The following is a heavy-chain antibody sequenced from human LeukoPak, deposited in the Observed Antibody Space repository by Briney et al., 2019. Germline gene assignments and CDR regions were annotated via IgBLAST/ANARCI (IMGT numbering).Heavy chain of an antibody. D-gene: IGHD3-22*01. V-gene: IGHV3-66*01. J-gene: IGHJ4*02. CDR1: GFTVSSNY. CDR2: IYSGGST. Sequence: GGSLRLSCAASGFTVSSNYMSWVRQAPGKGLEWVSVIYSGGSTYYADSVKGRFTISRDNSKNTLYLQMNSLRAEDTAVYYCSRSAGYYDSSGYYYGWAAYFDYWGQGTLVTVSS. CDR3: SRSAGYYDSSGYYYGWAAYFDY.